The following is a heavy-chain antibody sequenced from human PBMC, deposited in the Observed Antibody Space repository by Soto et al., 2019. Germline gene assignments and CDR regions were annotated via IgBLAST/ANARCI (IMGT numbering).Heavy chain of an antibody. J-gene: IGHJ4*02. V-gene: IGHV4-30-4*01. Sequence: QVQLQESGPGLVKPSQTLSLTCTVSGGSISSGDYYWSWIRQPPGKGLEWIGYIYYSGSTYYNPSLKSRVTIAVDTSKNQFSLKLSSVTAADTAVYYCAREGRYCTNGVCYIGPLDDYWGQGTLVTVSS. D-gene: IGHD2-8*01. CDR1: GGSISSGDYY. CDR3: AREGRYCTNGVCYIGPLDDY. CDR2: IYYSGST.